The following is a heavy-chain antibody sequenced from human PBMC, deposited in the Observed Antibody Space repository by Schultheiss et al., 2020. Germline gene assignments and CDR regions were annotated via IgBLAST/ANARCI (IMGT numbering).Heavy chain of an antibody. V-gene: IGHV3-23*01. CDR2: ISGSGGST. Sequence: GGSLRLSCAASGFTFSSHPMHWVRQAPGKGLEWVSGISGSGGSTYYADSVKGRFTISRDDSKNTLYLQMNSLRAEDTAVYYCARDESSYGSWCFDYWGQGTLVTVSS. J-gene: IGHJ4*02. CDR1: GFTFSSHP. CDR3: ARDESSYGSWCFDY. D-gene: IGHD6-13*01.